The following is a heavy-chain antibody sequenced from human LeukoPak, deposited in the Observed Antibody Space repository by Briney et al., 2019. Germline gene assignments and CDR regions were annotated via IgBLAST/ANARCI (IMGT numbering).Heavy chain of an antibody. CDR3: ARDPSLNL. CDR2: TRNKANSYTT. Sequence: GGSLRLSCVASGFTFSDHYMDWVRQAPGKGLEWVGRTRNKANSYTTEYAASVKGRFTISRDDSKNSLYLEMNSLKTEDTAVYYCARDPSLNLWGKGTTVTASS. D-gene: IGHD1-14*01. J-gene: IGHJ6*04. CDR1: GFTFSDHY. V-gene: IGHV3-72*01.